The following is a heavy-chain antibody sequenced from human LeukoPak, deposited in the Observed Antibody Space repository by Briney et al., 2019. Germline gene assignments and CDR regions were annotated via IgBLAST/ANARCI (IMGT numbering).Heavy chain of an antibody. CDR1: GFSFSNAW. CDR2: ILSKTSGGTT. CDR3: ARDPPRRSYDFWSGWGMGGYYYGMDV. V-gene: IGHV3-15*07. D-gene: IGHD3-3*01. Sequence: PGGSLRLSCAASGFSFSNAWMNWVRQAPGKGLEWVGRILSKTSGGTTDYATPVKGRFTISRDNSKNTLYLQMNSLRAEDTAVYYCARDPPRRSYDFWSGWGMGGYYYGMDVWGQGTTVTVFS. J-gene: IGHJ6*02.